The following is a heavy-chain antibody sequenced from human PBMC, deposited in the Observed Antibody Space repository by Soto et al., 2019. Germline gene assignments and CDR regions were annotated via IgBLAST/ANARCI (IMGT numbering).Heavy chain of an antibody. J-gene: IGHJ2*01. CDR3: ARGHYHGSWYLGL. D-gene: IGHD3-10*01. CDR1: TGSFSGYF. CDR2: INYSGVT. Sequence: QVQLQQWGAGLLKPSETLSLTCAVYTGSFSGYFWSWIRQSPEKGLEWIGEINYSGVTSYNPSLKSRTINSVDTIKKQISLNLNSVTDADTAVYYRARGHYHGSWYLGLWGRCPLVTVSP. V-gene: IGHV4-34*01.